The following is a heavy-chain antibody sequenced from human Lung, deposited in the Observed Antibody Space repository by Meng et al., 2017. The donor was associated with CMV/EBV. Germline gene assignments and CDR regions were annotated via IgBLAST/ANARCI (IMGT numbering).Heavy chain of an antibody. CDR1: RGSSRSSIHY. Sequence: QRQDPCQGRVKHLETLSLPCNVSRGSSRSSIHYWVWIPRPPGKGLDGSGNIYYSGLTSYNPSLKSRVTISVDTSKNQFSLKLSSVTAADTAVFYCARVWANGEGWFDPWGQGTLVTVSS. CDR3: ARVWANGEGWFDP. J-gene: IGHJ5*02. D-gene: IGHD2-8*01. V-gene: IGHV4-39*07. CDR2: IYYSGLT.